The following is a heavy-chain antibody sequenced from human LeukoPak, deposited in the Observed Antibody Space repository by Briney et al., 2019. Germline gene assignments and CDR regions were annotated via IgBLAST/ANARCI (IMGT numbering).Heavy chain of an antibody. CDR1: GFTFSSYA. D-gene: IGHD6-13*01. J-gene: IGHJ6*02. V-gene: IGHV3-23*01. CDR3: AKAGSGPIAAAGVAPPPLYGMDV. CDR2: ISGSGGST. Sequence: GGSLRLSCAASGFTFSSYAMSWVRQAPGKGLEWVSAISGSGGSTYYADSVEGRFTISRDNSKNTLYLQMNSLRAEDTAVYYCAKAGSGPIAAAGVAPPPLYGMDVWGQGTTVTVSS.